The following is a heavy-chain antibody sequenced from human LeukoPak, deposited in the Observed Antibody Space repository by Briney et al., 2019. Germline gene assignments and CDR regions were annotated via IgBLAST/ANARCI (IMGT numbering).Heavy chain of an antibody. J-gene: IGHJ4*02. D-gene: IGHD5-18*01. CDR1: GGSIGSYY. CDR2: LYYSGTT. V-gene: IGHV4-59*08. CDR3: ARHGLSGIQEDY. Sequence: PSETLSLTCTVSGGSIGSYYWNWIRQPPGKGLEWIGYLYYSGTTHYNPSLQSRVTISVDMSKNEFSLRLSSVTAADTAVYYCARHGLSGIQEDYWGQGTLVTVSS.